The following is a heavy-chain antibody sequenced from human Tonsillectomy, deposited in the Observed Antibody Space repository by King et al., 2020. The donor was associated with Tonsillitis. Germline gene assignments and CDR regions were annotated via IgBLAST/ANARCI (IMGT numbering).Heavy chain of an antibody. Sequence: QLVQSGAEVKKPGASVKVSCKTSGYTLTDYYMHWVRQAPGQGLEWMGWINPNSGSTNYAQKFQGRVTMTRDTSISTAYMELSRLRSDDTAVYYCGRQGYCSSTSCYKWFDPWGQGTLVTVPS. D-gene: IGHD2-2*02. CDR3: GRQGYCSSTSCYKWFDP. J-gene: IGHJ5*02. V-gene: IGHV1-2*02. CDR1: GYTLTDYY. CDR2: INPNSGST.